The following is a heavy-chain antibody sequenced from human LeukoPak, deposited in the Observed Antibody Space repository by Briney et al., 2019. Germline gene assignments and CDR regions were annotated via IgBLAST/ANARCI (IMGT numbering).Heavy chain of an antibody. D-gene: IGHD3-22*01. J-gene: IGHJ4*02. CDR3: AKIGLYDSSDY. Sequence: GGSLRLSCAASGFTFTNYNMNWVRQAPGKGLEWLSSISGSSSYMYYADSVKGRFTISRDNSKNTLYLQMNSLRAEDTAVYYCAKIGLYDSSDYWGQGTLVTVSS. CDR1: GFTFTNYN. CDR2: ISGSSSYM. V-gene: IGHV3-21*04.